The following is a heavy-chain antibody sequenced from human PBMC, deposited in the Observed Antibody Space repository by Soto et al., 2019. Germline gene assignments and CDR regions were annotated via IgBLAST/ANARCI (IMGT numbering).Heavy chain of an antibody. V-gene: IGHV3-23*01. CDR2: ISCSVGST. Sequence: XESMRLSCVASSFTFSSYSRRWVRQARGKGLGWVSGISCSVGSTYYADSVKGRFTISRDNSKNTLFLRMNRPRVEDTAVFDCMSPATRGDQDFYVGMDDWGQGTMVTVSS. CDR1: SFTFSSYS. J-gene: IGHJ6*02. D-gene: IGHD2-2*01. CDR3: MSPATRGDQDFYVGMDD.